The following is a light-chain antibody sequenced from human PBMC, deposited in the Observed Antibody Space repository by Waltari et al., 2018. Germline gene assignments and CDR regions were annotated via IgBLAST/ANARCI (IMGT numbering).Light chain of an antibody. Sequence: DIVMTQSPDPLAVSLGERATINFKSSKCVIYSYNTENYLAWYQQKPGQPPKLLIIWASTRESGVPDRFSGSGSGTDFTLTISSLQAEDVAVYYCQQYYNTPLTFGQGTKVEIK. V-gene: IGKV4-1*01. J-gene: IGKJ1*01. CDR3: QQYYNTPLT. CDR2: WAS. CDR1: KCVIYSYNTENY.